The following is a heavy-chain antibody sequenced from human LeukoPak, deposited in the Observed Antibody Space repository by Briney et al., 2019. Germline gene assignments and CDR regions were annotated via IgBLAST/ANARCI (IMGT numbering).Heavy chain of an antibody. Sequence: GGSLRLSCAASGFTFSSYGMHWVRQAPGKGLEWVAVIWYDGSNKYYADSVKGRFTISRDNSKNTLYLQMNSLRAEDTAVYYCARDWVGYSSSWYVSHWGQGTLVTVSS. CDR2: IWYDGSNK. CDR3: ARDWVGYSSSWYVSH. V-gene: IGHV3-33*01. CDR1: GFTFSSYG. D-gene: IGHD6-13*01. J-gene: IGHJ1*01.